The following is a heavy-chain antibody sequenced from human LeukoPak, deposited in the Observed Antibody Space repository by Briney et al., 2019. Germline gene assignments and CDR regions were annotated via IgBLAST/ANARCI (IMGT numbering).Heavy chain of an antibody. CDR1: GYTFTSYG. V-gene: IGHV1-18*01. Sequence: ASVKVSCQASGYTFTSYGISWVRQAPGQGLEWMGWISAYNGNTNYAQKLQGRVTMTTDTSTSTAYMELRSLRSDDTAVYYCARGGSEAYYYDSSGYYVPDNWFDPWGQGTLVTVSS. CDR2: ISAYNGNT. J-gene: IGHJ5*02. D-gene: IGHD3-22*01. CDR3: ARGGSEAYYYDSSGYYVPDNWFDP.